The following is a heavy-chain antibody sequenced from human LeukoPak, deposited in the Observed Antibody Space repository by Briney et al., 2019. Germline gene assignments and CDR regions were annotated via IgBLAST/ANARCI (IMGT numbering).Heavy chain of an antibody. D-gene: IGHD2-2*01. CDR1: GFTFSSYG. CDR2: IRYDGSNK. Sequence: GGSLRLSCAASGFTFSSYGMHWVRQAPGKGLEWVAFIRYDGSNKYYADSVKGRFTIPRDNSKNTLYLQMNSLRAEDTAVYYCAKLAVVVPAASWFDPWGQGTLVTVSS. V-gene: IGHV3-30*02. J-gene: IGHJ5*02. CDR3: AKLAVVVPAASWFDP.